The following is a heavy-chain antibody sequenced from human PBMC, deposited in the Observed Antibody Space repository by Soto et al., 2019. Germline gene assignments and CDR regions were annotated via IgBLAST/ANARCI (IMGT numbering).Heavy chain of an antibody. J-gene: IGHJ6*02. CDR3: ARGLDTRYYYYGMDV. CDR1: GFTFSDYY. CDR2: ISSSGSTI. V-gene: IGHV3-11*01. Sequence: GESLKISCAASGFTFSDYYMSWIRQAPGKGLEWVSYISSSGSTIYYADSVKGRFTISRDNAKNSLYLQMNSLRAEDTAVYYCARGLDTRYYYYGMDVWGQGTTVTVSS. D-gene: IGHD5-18*01.